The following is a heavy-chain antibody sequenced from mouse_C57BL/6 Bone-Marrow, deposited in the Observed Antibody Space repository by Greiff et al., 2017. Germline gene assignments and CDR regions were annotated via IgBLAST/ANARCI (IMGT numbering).Heavy chain of an antibody. CDR2: IYPRRGNT. D-gene: IGHD1-1*01. CDR3: ARSGSTVGAY. Sequence: QVQLQQSGAELARPGASVKLSCKASGYTFTSYGISWVKQRTGQGLEWIGEIYPRRGNTYYNEKFKGKATLTADNSSSTAYMELRSLASEGSAVXICARSGSTVGAYWGQGTLVTVSA. CDR1: GYTFTSYG. V-gene: IGHV1-81*01. J-gene: IGHJ3*01.